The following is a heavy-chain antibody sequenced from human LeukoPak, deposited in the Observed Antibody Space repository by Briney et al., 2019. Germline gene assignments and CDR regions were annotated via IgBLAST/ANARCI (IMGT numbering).Heavy chain of an antibody. V-gene: IGHV3-11*01. Sequence: TPGGSLRLSCAASGFTFSDYYMSWIRQARGKGLEWVSHISSSGSTIYYADSVKGRFTISRDNAKNSLYLQMNSLRAEDTAVYYCARVSYDSSGYYFDYWGQGTLVTVSS. J-gene: IGHJ4*02. CDR3: ARVSYDSSGYYFDY. CDR2: ISSSGSTI. CDR1: GFTFSDYY. D-gene: IGHD3-22*01.